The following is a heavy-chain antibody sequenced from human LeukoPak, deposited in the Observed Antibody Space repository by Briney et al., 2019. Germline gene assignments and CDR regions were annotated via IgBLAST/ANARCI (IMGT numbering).Heavy chain of an antibody. CDR2: IIHSGSA. D-gene: IGHD1-1*01. Sequence: SETLSLTCAVYGGSFSGYYWSWIRQPPGKGLEWIGEIIHSGSANYNPSLKSRVTISVDTSKNQFSLKLSSVTAADTAVYYCARGQAHNWNDLSTENWFDPWGQGTLVTVSS. J-gene: IGHJ5*02. CDR3: ARGQAHNWNDLSTENWFDP. V-gene: IGHV4-34*01. CDR1: GGSFSGYY.